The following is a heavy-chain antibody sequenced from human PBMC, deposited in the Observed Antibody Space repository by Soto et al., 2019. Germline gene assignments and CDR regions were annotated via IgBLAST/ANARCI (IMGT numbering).Heavy chain of an antibody. CDR2: IYYSGST. D-gene: IGHD3-22*01. CDR1: GGSISSGGYY. J-gene: IGHJ5*02. CDR3: ARGPDYYDSSHNWFDP. V-gene: IGHV4-31*03. Sequence: PSETLSLTCTVSGGSISSGGYYWSWIRQHPGKGLEWIGYIYYSGSTSYNPSLKSRVTISVDTSKNQFSLKLSSVTAADTAVYYCARGPDYYDSSHNWFDPWGQGTLVTVSS.